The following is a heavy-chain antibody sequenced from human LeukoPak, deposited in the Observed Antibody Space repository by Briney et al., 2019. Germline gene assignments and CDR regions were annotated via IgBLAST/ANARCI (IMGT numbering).Heavy chain of an antibody. CDR1: GYTFTSYY. Sequence: ASVKVSCKASGYTFTSYYMHWVRQAPGQGLEWMGIINPSGGSTSYAQKFQGRVTMARDTSTSTVYMELSSLRSEDTAVYYCARDSPATRGMDVWGQGATVTVSS. CDR3: ARDSPATRGMDV. V-gene: IGHV1-46*01. CDR2: INPSGGST. J-gene: IGHJ6*02.